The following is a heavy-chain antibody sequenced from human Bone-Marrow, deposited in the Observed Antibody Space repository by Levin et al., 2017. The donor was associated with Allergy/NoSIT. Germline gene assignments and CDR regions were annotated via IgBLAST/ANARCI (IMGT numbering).Heavy chain of an antibody. CDR3: ARDWPFGSGPYDAFDI. CDR1: GFTLSTNY. D-gene: IGHD3-10*01. CDR2: IYTAGAT. Sequence: GGSLRLSCAASGFTLSTNYMSWVRQAPGKGLEWVSLIYTAGATYYADSVKGRFTISRDNSKNTLFLQMNSLSADDTAVYFCARDWPFGSGPYDAFDIWGPGTMVTVSS. J-gene: IGHJ3*02. V-gene: IGHV3-53*01.